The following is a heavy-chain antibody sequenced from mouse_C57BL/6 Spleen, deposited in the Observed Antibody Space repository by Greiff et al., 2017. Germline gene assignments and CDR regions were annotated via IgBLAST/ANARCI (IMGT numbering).Heavy chain of an antibody. V-gene: IGHV1-5*01. Sequence: VHVKQSGTVLARPGASVKMSCKTSGYTFTSYWMHWVKQRPGQGLEWIGAIYPGNSDTSYNQKFKGKAKLTAVTSDSTAYMELSSLTNEDSAVYFCTRWGASLGYWGQGTTLTVSS. J-gene: IGHJ2*01. D-gene: IGHD6-5*01. CDR2: IYPGNSDT. CDR3: TRWGASLGY. CDR1: GYTFTSYW.